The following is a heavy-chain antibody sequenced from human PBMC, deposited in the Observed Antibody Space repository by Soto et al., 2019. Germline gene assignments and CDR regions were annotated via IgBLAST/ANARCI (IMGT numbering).Heavy chain of an antibody. D-gene: IGHD3-16*02. CDR3: ASAPLYDYVWGSYRFTYYCGMDV. Sequence: PSETLSLTCTVSGGSISSGGYYWSWIRQHPGKGLEWIGYIYYSGSTYYNPSLKSRVTISVDTSKNQFSLKLSSVTAADTAVYYCASAPLYDYVWGSYRFTYYCGMDVWGQGTTVTVSS. CDR1: GGSISSGGYY. CDR2: IYYSGST. V-gene: IGHV4-31*03. J-gene: IGHJ6*02.